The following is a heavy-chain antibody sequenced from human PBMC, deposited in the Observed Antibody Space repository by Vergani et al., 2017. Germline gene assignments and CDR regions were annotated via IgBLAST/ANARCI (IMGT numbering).Heavy chain of an antibody. CDR2: IYYSGST. CDR3: AKEPLKSIFPYYFDY. CDR1: GGSISSGGYY. V-gene: IGHV4-31*03. J-gene: IGHJ4*02. Sequence: QVQLQESGPGLVKPSQTLSLTCTVSGGSISSGGYYWSWIRQHPGKGLEWIGSIYYSGSTYYNPSLKSRVTISVDTSKNQFSLKLSSVTAADTAVYYCAKEPLKSIFPYYFDYWGQGTLVTVSS. D-gene: IGHD2/OR15-2a*01.